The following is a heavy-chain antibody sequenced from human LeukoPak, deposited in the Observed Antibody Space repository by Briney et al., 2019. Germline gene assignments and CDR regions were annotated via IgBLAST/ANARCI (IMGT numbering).Heavy chain of an antibody. CDR2: ISSSSSYI. J-gene: IGHJ4*02. V-gene: IGHV3-21*01. CDR1: GFTFSSYS. CDR3: ARAPDDYDFWSGYYTTWRYFDY. D-gene: IGHD3-3*01. Sequence: PGGSLRLSCAASGFTFSSYSMNWVRQAPGKGLEWVSSISSSSSYIYYADSVKGRFTISRDNAKNSLYLQMNSLRAEDTAVHYCARAPDDYDFWSGYYTTWRYFDYWGQGTLVTVSS.